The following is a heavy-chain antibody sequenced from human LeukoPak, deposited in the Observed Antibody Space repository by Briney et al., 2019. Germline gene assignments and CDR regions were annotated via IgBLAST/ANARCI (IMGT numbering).Heavy chain of an antibody. J-gene: IGHJ4*02. CDR2: IYYSGST. CDR3: ARVGDGYLYYFDY. V-gene: IGHV4-59*01. D-gene: IGHD5-24*01. Sequence: SETLALTRTVSGGSISSYYWSWIRQPPGKGLEWIGYIYYSGSTNYNPSLKSRVTISVDTSKNQFSLKLSSVTAADTAVYYCARVGDGYLYYFDYWGQGTLVTVSS. CDR1: GGSISSYY.